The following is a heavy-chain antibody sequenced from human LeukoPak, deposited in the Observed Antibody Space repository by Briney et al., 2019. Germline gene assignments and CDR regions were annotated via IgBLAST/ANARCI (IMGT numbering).Heavy chain of an antibody. V-gene: IGHV1-2*02. CDR2: MNLKSGGT. D-gene: IGHD3-16*02. Sequence: ASVKVSCKASGYTLTGHSMHWVRQAPGQGLEWMGWMNLKSGGTKYTWKFQGRVTMTRDTSISTAYMELSRLTSDDTAMYYCARDKLGLGELSLYDEWGQGTQVTVSS. CDR1: GYTLTGHS. CDR3: ARDKLGLGELSLYDE. J-gene: IGHJ4*02.